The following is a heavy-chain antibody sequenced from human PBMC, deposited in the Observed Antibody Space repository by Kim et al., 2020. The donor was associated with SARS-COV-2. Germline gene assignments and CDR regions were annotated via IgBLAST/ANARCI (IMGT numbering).Heavy chain of an antibody. CDR2: ISYDGSNK. CDR1: GFTFSSYA. V-gene: IGHV3-30*04. Sequence: GGSLRLSCAASGFTFSSYAMHWVRQATGKGLEWVAVISYDGSNKYYADSVKGRFTISRDNSKNTLYLQMNSLRAEDTAVYYCARIPYYYGSGSYYRKDYWGQGTLVTVSS. CDR3: ARIPYYYGSGSYYRKDY. J-gene: IGHJ4*02. D-gene: IGHD3-10*01.